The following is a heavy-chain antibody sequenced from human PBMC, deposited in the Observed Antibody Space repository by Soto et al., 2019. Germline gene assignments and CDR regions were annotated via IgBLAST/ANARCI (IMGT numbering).Heavy chain of an antibody. CDR1: AFSVRDYY. CDR2: ITPGTTV. Sequence: QVQLVESGGGLVKPGGSLRLSCSASAFSVRDYYMSWIRQAPGKGLEWLSLITPGTTVYFADSVRGRFTISRDNAKNSLYLEMNILRAEDTSGYYCARSLDSDQNAWGQGTTVIVSS. D-gene: IGHD5-18*01. J-gene: IGHJ6*02. V-gene: IGHV3-11*01. CDR3: ARSLDSDQNA.